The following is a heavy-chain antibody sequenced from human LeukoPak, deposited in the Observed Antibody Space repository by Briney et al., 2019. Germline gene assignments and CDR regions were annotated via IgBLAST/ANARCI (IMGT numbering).Heavy chain of an antibody. V-gene: IGHV3-7*01. CDR3: ARVGTGQVWPYYYYYMDV. J-gene: IGHJ6*03. Sequence: PGGSLRLSCAASGFTFSSYWMSWVRQAPGKGLEWVANIKQDGSEKYYVDSVKGRFTISRDNAKNSLYLQMNSLRVEDTAVYYCARVGTGQVWPYYYYYMDVWGKGTTVTISS. CDR2: IKQDGSEK. CDR1: GFTFSSYW. D-gene: IGHD3-10*01.